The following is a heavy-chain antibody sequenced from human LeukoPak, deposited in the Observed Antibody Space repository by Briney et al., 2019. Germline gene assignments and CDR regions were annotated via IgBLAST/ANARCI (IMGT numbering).Heavy chain of an antibody. CDR2: INPNGGRT. Sequence: ASVKVSCMASGYTFTGYYIHWVRQAPGQGLAWMGWINPNGGRTNYAQKFQGRVTLTRDTSISTAYMEVNSLESDDTAVYYCARENNSGWYRKAAFDYWGQGTLVTVTS. CDR3: ARENNSGWYRKAAFDY. CDR1: GYTFTGYY. V-gene: IGHV1-2*02. D-gene: IGHD6-19*01. J-gene: IGHJ4*02.